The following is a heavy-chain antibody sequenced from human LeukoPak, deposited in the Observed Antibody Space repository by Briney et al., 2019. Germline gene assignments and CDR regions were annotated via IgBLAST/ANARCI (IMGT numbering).Heavy chain of an antibody. CDR3: ARGRVVVVAASYYYGMDV. CDR1: GGSFSGYY. Sequence: PSETLPLTCAVYGGSFSGYYWSWIRQPPGKGLEWIGEINHSGSTNYNPSLKSRVTISVDTSKNQFSLKLSSVTAADTAVYYCARGRVVVVAASYYYGMDVWGQGTTVTVSS. D-gene: IGHD2-15*01. V-gene: IGHV4-34*01. CDR2: INHSGST. J-gene: IGHJ6*02.